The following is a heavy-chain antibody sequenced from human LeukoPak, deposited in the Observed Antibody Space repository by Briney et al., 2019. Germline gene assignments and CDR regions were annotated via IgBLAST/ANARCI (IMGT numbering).Heavy chain of an antibody. J-gene: IGHJ4*02. D-gene: IGHD3-22*01. CDR3: ARGGRYYDSSGPLFDY. Sequence: ASVKVSCKASGYTFTSYGISWVRQAPGQGLGWMGWISAYNGNTNYAQKLQGRVTMTTDTSTSTAYMELRSLRSDDTAVYYCARGGRYYDSSGPLFDYWGQGTLVTVSS. CDR1: GYTFTSYG. CDR2: ISAYNGNT. V-gene: IGHV1-18*01.